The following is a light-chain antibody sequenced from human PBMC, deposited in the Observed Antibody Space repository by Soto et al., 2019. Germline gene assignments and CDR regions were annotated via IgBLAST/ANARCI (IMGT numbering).Light chain of an antibody. CDR3: QSHDSSLL. CDR1: SSNIGAGYD. V-gene: IGLV1-40*01. CDR2: GNN. Sequence: QSVLTQPPSVSGAPGQRVTIPCTGSSSNIGAGYDVHWYQQLPGTAPKVLIYGNNNRPSGVPDRFSGSKSGTSASLAITGLQAEDEADYYCQSHDSSLLFGGGTKLTVL. J-gene: IGLJ2*01.